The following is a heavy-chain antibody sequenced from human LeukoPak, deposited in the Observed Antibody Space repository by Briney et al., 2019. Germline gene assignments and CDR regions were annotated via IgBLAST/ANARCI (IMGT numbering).Heavy chain of an antibody. CDR2: MNPNSGIT. Sequence: ASVKVSCKASGYTFISYDINWVRQATGQGLEWMGWMNPNSGITGYAQKFQGRVSMTRNTSISTAYMELSSLRSEGTAVYYCARGLCYYDSNGRTPYDYWGQGTLVTVSS. CDR1: GYTFISYD. D-gene: IGHD3-22*01. CDR3: ARGLCYYDSNGRTPYDY. J-gene: IGHJ4*02. V-gene: IGHV1-8*01.